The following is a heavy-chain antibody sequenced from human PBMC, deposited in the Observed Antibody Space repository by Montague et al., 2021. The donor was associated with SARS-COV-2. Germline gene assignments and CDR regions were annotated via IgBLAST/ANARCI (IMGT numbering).Heavy chain of an antibody. V-gene: IGHV4-39*01. CDR1: GGSIISPMYY. CDR3: ARRSSGGARFDF. CDR2: ISHSGTK. Sequence: SETLSLTCTVSGGSIISPMYYWGWIRQSPGKQLEWIGSISHSGTKYYNPSLKSRVSLSIDTSKNQFHLALASATAADTAFHYCARRSSGGARFDFWGQGTRVAVS. J-gene: IGHJ4*02. D-gene: IGHD2-15*01.